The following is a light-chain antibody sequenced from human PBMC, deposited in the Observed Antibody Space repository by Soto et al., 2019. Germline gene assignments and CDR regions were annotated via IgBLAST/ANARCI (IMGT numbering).Light chain of an antibody. CDR2: GAS. J-gene: IGKJ1*01. CDR1: QRISTN. V-gene: IGKV3-20*01. Sequence: EIVMTQSPPTLSVSPGERATLSCRASQRISTNVAWYQHKPGQAPRLLIFGASSRATGIPDRFSGSGSGTDFTLTISRLEPEDFAVYYCQQYGSSPQTFGQGTKVDIK. CDR3: QQYGSSPQT.